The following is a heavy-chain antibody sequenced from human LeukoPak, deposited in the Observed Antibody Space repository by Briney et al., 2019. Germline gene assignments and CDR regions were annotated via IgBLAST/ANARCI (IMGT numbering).Heavy chain of an antibody. V-gene: IGHV1-18*01. CDR2: ISAYNGNT. D-gene: IGHD3-22*01. J-gene: IGHJ4*02. Sequence: ASVKVSCKASGYTFTSYGISWVRQAPGQGLEWMGWISAYNGNTNYAQKLQGRVTMTTDTSTSTAYMELRSLRSDDTAVYYCATSSGYYYDPPVPSDYWGQGTLVTVSS. CDR3: ATSSGYYYDPPVPSDY. CDR1: GYTFTSYG.